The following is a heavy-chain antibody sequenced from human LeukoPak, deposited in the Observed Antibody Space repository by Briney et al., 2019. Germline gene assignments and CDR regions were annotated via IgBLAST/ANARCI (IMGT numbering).Heavy chain of an antibody. CDR3: AREDSTGYSSLDY. Sequence: ASVKVSCKASGYMFTGYSIHWVRQAPGQGLEWMGWINLKSGGTNYAQKFQARVTMTRETSISTAYMELSRLRSDDTAVYYCAREDSTGYSSLDYWGQGTLVTVSS. CDR2: INLKSGGT. CDR1: GYMFTGYS. D-gene: IGHD3-22*01. V-gene: IGHV1-2*02. J-gene: IGHJ4*02.